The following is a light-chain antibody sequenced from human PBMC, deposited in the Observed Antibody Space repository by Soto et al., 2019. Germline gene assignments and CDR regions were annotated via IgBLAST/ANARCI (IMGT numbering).Light chain of an antibody. V-gene: IGKV1-5*03. J-gene: IGKJ4*01. CDR3: QQYNIFPLT. CDR1: QSLSKW. CDR2: QAS. Sequence: DIQMTQSPSTLSASVGDRVTITCRASQSLSKWLAWYQQKPGKAPKLLIYQASNLADGVPSRFSGSGSGTEFTLTISGLQPDDFATYFCQQYNIFPLTFGGGTKVEIK.